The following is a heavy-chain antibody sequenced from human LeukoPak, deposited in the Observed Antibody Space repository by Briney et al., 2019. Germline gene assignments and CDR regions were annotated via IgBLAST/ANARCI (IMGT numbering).Heavy chain of an antibody. D-gene: IGHD3-22*01. CDR2: ISSSGSTI. CDR3: AKAHYYDSSGYYPFDY. Sequence: GGSLRLSCAASGFTFSDYYMSWIRQAPGKGLEWVSYISSSGSTINYADSVKGRFTISRDNAKNSLYLQMNGLRAEDTAVYYCAKAHYYDSSGYYPFDYWGQGTLVTVSS. J-gene: IGHJ4*02. V-gene: IGHV3-11*01. CDR1: GFTFSDYY.